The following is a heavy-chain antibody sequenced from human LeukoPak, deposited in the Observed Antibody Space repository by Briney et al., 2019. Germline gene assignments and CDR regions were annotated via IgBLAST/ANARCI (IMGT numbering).Heavy chain of an antibody. D-gene: IGHD3-10*01. CDR2: IWYGGSNK. J-gene: IGHJ6*03. V-gene: IGHV3-30*18. CDR3: AKARGAYYYYYMDV. Sequence: PGRSLRLSCAASGFTFSSYGMHWVRQAPGKGLEWVAVIWYGGSNKYYADSVKGRFTISRDNSKNTLYLQMNSLRAEDTAVYYCAKARGAYYYYYMDVWGKGTPVTVSS. CDR1: GFTFSSYG.